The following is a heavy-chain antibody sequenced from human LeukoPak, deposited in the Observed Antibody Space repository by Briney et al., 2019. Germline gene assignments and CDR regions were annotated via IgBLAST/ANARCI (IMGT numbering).Heavy chain of an antibody. V-gene: IGHV3-53*01. CDR1: GFTVSRNY. CDR2: IYSGGDT. J-gene: IGHJ4*02. Sequence: PGGSLRLSCAASGFTVSRNYMSWVPQAPGKGLEWVSVIYSGGDTYYADSVKGRFTISRDISKNTLYLQMNSLRAEDTAFYYCARSPPASPFDYWGQGTLVTVSS. CDR3: ARSPPASPFDY. D-gene: IGHD2-2*01.